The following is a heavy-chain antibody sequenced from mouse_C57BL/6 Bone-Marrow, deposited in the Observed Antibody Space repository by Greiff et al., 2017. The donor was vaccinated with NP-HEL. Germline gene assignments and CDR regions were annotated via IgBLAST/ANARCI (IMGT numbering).Heavy chain of an antibody. CDR2: ISSGGSYT. CDR3: ARTQLRSLAWFAY. Sequence: EVMLVESGGDLVKPGGFLKLSCAASGFTFSSYGMSWVRQTPDKRLEWVATISSGGSYTYYPDSVKGRFTISRDNAKNTLYLQMSSLKSEDTAMYYCARTQLRSLAWFAYWGQGTLVTVSA. V-gene: IGHV5-6*01. J-gene: IGHJ3*01. D-gene: IGHD3-2*02. CDR1: GFTFSSYG.